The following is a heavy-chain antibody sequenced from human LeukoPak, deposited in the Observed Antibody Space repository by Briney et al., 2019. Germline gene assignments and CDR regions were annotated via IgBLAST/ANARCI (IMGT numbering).Heavy chain of an antibody. J-gene: IGHJ4*02. CDR3: ARVEVGYGDLYYFDY. D-gene: IGHD4-17*01. CDR2: MNPNSGNT. Sequence: ASVTVSCTASGYTFTSYDINWVRQATGQGLEWMGWMNPNSGNTGYAQKFQGRVTMTRNTSISTAYMEPSSLRSEDTAVYYCARVEVGYGDLYYFDYWGQGTLVTVSS. V-gene: IGHV1-8*01. CDR1: GYTFTSYD.